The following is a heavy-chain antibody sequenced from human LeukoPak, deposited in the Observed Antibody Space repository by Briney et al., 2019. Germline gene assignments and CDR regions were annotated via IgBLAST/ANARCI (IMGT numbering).Heavy chain of an antibody. V-gene: IGHV3-33*01. CDR2: IWYDGSNK. CDR3: ARVDGNWYYNGMDV. D-gene: IGHD1-7*01. Sequence: GGSLRLSCAASGFTFSSYGMHWVHQAPGKGLEWVAVIWYDGSNKYYADSVKGRFTISRDNSKNTLYLQMNSLRAEDTAVYYCARVDGNWYYNGMDVWGRGTTVTVSS. J-gene: IGHJ6*02. CDR1: GFTFSSYG.